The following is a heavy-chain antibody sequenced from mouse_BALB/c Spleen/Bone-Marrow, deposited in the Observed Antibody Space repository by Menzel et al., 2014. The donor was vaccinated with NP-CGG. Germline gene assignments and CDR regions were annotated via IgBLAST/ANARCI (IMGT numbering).Heavy chain of an antibody. V-gene: IGHV2-2*02. J-gene: IGHJ4*01. D-gene: IGHD1-1*02. CDR3: ARNCEVVGAMDY. CDR1: GFSFTNYG. CDR2: IWSGGNT. Sequence: QVQLQQSGPGLVQPSQSLSITCTVSGFSFTNYGIHWVRQSPGKGLEWLGVIWSGGNTNYNAAFISRLSINMDNSKNQVFFKMNSLQASDTAVYYCARNCEVVGAMDYWGQGTSVTVSS.